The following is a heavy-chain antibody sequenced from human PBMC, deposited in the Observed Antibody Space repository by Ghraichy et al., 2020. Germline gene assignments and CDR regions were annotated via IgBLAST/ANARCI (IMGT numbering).Heavy chain of an antibody. CDR3: AKAWNIGSSWYGAGKMLDY. CDR1: GFTFSSYA. Sequence: GGSLRLSCAASGFTFSSYAMSWVRQAPGKGLEWVSAISGSGGSTYYADSVKGRFTISRDNSKNTLYLQMNSLRAEDTAVYYCAKAWNIGSSWYGAGKMLDYWGQGTLVTVSS. CDR2: ISGSGGST. V-gene: IGHV3-23*01. J-gene: IGHJ4*02. D-gene: IGHD6-13*01.